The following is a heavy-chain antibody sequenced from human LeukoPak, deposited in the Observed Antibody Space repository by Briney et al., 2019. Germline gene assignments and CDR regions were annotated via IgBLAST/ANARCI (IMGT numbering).Heavy chain of an antibody. J-gene: IGHJ6*02. D-gene: IGHD6-19*01. V-gene: IGHV4-59*12. Sequence: PSETLSLTCSVSGGSLSTYYWTWTRQPPGKGLEWIGYIHQSGTTEFNPSLKSRVTMSLDTSRNQFSLRRSTVTAADTAVYYCSREQYIIGGSGWFGMDVWGHGTTVTVSS. CDR3: SREQYIIGGSGWFGMDV. CDR1: GGSLSTYY. CDR2: IHQSGTT.